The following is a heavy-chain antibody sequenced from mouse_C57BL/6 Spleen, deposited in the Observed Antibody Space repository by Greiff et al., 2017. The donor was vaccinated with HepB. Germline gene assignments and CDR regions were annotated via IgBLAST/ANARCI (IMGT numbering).Heavy chain of an antibody. V-gene: IGHV1-53*01. J-gene: IGHJ4*01. CDR3: TRWGDYDSNYRAMDY. CDR2: INPSNGGT. D-gene: IGHD2-5*01. Sequence: QVQLQQPGTELVKPGASVKLSCKASGYTFTSYWMHWVKQRPGQGLEWIGNINPSNGGTNYNETFKSQATLTVDKSSSTAYLQLSSLTSEDSAVYCCTRWGDYDSNYRAMDYWGQGTSVTVSS. CDR1: GYTFTSYW.